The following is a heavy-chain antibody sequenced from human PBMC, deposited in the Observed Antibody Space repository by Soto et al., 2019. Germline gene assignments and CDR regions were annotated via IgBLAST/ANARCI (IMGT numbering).Heavy chain of an antibody. J-gene: IGHJ5*02. CDR1: GYTFTSYY. V-gene: IGHV1-46*04. CDR2: INPSGGST. D-gene: IGHD6-13*01. Sequence: QVQLVQSGAEVKKPGASVKVSCKASGYTFTSYYMHWVRQAPGQGLEWMGIINPSGGSTSYAQKLQGRVTMARDTSTSPVYMEMSSLRSEDTAVYYCARDRGSSSWYVWSWFDPWGQGTLVTVSS. CDR3: ARDRGSSSWYVWSWFDP.